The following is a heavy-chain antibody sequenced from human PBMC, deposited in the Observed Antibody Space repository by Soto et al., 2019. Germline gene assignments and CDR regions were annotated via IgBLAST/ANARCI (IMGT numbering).Heavy chain of an antibody. V-gene: IGHV3-48*02. CDR3: AGAFDF. CDR1: GFTFSIYN. CDR2: ISSTSDTR. J-gene: IGHJ3*01. Sequence: EVQLVESGGGLVQPGGSLRLSCAASGFTFSIYNMNWVRQAPGKGLEWVSYISSTSDTRYYADSVNGPFTISRDNAKDSLYLQMDSLRDEETAVYYCAGAFDFWGQGTLVTVSS.